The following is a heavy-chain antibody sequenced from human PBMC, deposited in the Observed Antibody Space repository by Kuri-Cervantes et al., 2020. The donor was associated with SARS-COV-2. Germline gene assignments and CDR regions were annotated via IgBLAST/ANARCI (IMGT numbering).Heavy chain of an antibody. Sequence: AVKVSCKASGGTFSSYAISWVRQAPGQGLEWMGGIIPIFGTANYAQKSQGRVTITADKSTSTACMELSSLRSEDTAVYYCARDLQRGTFDIWGQGTMVTVSS. CDR1: GGTFSSYA. V-gene: IGHV1-69*06. D-gene: IGHD1-14*01. CDR2: IIPIFGTA. J-gene: IGHJ3*02. CDR3: ARDLQRGTFDI.